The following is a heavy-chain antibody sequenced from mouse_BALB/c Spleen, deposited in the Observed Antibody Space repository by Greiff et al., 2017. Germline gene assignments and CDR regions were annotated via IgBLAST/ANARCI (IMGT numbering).Heavy chain of an antibody. D-gene: IGHD2-14*01. V-gene: IGHV1S132*01. CDR3: ARGGRYGAMDY. CDR2: IFPGTGTT. J-gene: IGHJ4*01. Sequence: QVQLQQSGAELVKPGASVKLSCKTSGYTFTSYWIQWVKQRPGQGLGWIGEIFPGTGTTYYNEKFKGKATLTIDTSSSTAYMQLSSLTSEDSAVYFCARGGRYGAMDYWGQGTSVTVSS. CDR1: GYTFTSYW.